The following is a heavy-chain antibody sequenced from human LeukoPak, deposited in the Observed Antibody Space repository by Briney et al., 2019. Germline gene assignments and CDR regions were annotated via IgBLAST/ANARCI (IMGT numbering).Heavy chain of an antibody. D-gene: IGHD3-10*02. J-gene: IGHJ6*04. CDR1: GFTFSSYE. V-gene: IGHV3-48*03. CDR2: ISSSGSTI. Sequence: GGSLRLSCEAPGFTFSSYEMNWVRQAPGKGLEWVSYISSSGSTIYYADSVKGRFTISRDNAKNSLYLQMNSLRAEDTAVYYCAELGITMIGGVWGKGTTVTISS. CDR3: AELGITMIGGV.